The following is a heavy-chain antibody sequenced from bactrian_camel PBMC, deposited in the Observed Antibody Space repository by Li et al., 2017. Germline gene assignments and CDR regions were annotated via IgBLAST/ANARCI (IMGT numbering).Heavy chain of an antibody. J-gene: IGHJ4*01. CDR3: AAAPLWPGIQALSVNDYNY. V-gene: IGHV3S6*01. CDR1: GYHHSAYC. CDR2: IGTNGVAT. D-gene: IGHD3*01. Sequence: HVQLVESGGGSVQTGGSLRLSCAASGYHHSAYCLAWFRQAPGKAREGVAGIGTNGVATTTDSVKGRFTISRDSAKTTLFLEMNNLKPEDTAIYYCAAAPLWPGIQALSVNDYNYWGQGTQVTVS.